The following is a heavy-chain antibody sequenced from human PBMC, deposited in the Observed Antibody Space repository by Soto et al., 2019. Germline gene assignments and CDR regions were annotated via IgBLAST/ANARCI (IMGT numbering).Heavy chain of an antibody. CDR1: GFTFNIYV. CDR3: ARGRSGSCRMFDY. D-gene: IGHD1-26*01. Sequence: QVQLVQSGAEVKKPGASVTVSCQASGFTFNIYVITWVRQAPGQGLEWLGWISVYHGNTNYAQKVQGRVTMTTDTSTSTAYMELRSPRSDDTAVYYCARGRSGSCRMFDYWGQGTPVTVSS. CDR2: ISVYHGNT. J-gene: IGHJ4*02. V-gene: IGHV1-18*01.